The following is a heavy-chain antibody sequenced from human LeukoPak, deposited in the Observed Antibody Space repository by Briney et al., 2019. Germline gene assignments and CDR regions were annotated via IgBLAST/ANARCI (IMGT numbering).Heavy chain of an antibody. V-gene: IGHV4-4*07. CDR2: IYTSGST. CDR3: AGETGDCSGGSCYAY. J-gene: IGHJ4*02. D-gene: IGHD2-15*01. Sequence: SETLSLTCTVSGGSISSYYWSWIRQPAGKGLEWIGRIYTSGSTNYNPSLKSRVTMSVDTSKNQFSLKLSSVTAADTAVYYCAGETGDCSGGSCYAYWGQGTLVTVSS. CDR1: GGSISSYY.